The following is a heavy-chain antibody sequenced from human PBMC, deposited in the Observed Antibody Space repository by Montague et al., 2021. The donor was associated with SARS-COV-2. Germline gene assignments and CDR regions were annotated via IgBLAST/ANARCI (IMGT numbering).Heavy chain of an antibody. CDR3: ARAAMIRGVFTSWFDP. D-gene: IGHD3-10*01. Sequence: SETLSLTCIVSGGSISSSSYHWGWIRQPPGKGLEWIGTIYYSGSTYYNPSLKSRVTISVDTSKNLLSLRLTSVTASDTAIYYCARAAMIRGVFTSWFDPWGQGTLVTVSS. V-gene: IGHV4-39*01. CDR1: GGSISSSSYH. CDR2: IYYSGST. J-gene: IGHJ5*02.